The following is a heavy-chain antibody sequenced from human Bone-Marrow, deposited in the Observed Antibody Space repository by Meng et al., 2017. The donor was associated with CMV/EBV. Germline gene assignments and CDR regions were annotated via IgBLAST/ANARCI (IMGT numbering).Heavy chain of an antibody. CDR1: GYSISSGYY. CDR3: AREIGLTGTFDY. J-gene: IGHJ4*02. CDR2: IYHSGGT. V-gene: IGHV4-38-2*02. Sequence: GSLRLSCTVSGYSISSGYYWGWIRQPPGKGLEWIGSIYHSGGTYYNPSLKSRVTISVDTSKNQFSLKLSSVTAADTAVYYCAREIGLTGTFDYWGQGTRVTGYS. D-gene: IGHD1-20*01.